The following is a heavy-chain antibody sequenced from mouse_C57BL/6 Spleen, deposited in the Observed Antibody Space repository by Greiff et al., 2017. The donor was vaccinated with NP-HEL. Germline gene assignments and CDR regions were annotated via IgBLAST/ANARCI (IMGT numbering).Heavy chain of an antibody. CDR3: ARYGNDGYYVDY. V-gene: IGHV7-3*01. CDR1: GFTFTDYY. CDR2: IRNKANGYTT. J-gene: IGHJ2*01. D-gene: IGHD2-3*01. Sequence: VQLKESGGGLVQPGGSLSLSCAASGFTFTDYYMSWVRQPPGKALEWLGFIRNKANGYTTEYSASVKGRFTISRDNSQSILYLQMNALRAEDSATYYCARYGNDGYYVDYWGQGTTLTVSS.